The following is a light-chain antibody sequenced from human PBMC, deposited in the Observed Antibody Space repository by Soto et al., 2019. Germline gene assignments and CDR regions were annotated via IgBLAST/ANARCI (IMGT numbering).Light chain of an antibody. CDR2: EVS. J-gene: IGLJ1*01. CDR1: SSDVGGYNY. CDR3: SSYTTFSTRV. V-gene: IGLV2-14*01. Sequence: QSALTQPASVSGSPGQSITISCTGTSSDVGGYNYVSWYKQHPGKAPKLMIYEVSNRPSGVSNRFSGSKSGNTASLTISGLQAEDAADYYFSSYTTFSTRVFGTGTKLTVL.